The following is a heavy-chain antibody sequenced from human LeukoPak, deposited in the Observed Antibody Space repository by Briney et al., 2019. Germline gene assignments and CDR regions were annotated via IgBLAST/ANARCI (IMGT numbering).Heavy chain of an antibody. CDR1: GFTFSSYW. J-gene: IGHJ5*02. D-gene: IGHD3-3*01. V-gene: IGHV3-74*01. CDR3: ARGSGYYGNWFDP. Sequence: GGSLRLSRAASGFTFSSYWMHWVRQAPGKGLVWVSRINADGSSTSYADSVKGRFTISRDNAKNTLYLQMNSLRAEDTAVYYCARGSGYYGNWFDPWGQGTLVTVSS. CDR2: INADGSST.